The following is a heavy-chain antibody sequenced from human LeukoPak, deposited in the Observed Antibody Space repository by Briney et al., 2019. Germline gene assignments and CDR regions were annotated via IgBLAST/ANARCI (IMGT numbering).Heavy chain of an antibody. CDR2: ISYDGSNK. CDR3: AGMIRGLTSLDY. V-gene: IGHV3-30*01. CDR1: GFTFSSYA. J-gene: IGHJ4*02. Sequence: PGRSLRLSCAASGFTFSSYAMHWVRQAPGKGLEWVAVISYDGSNKYYADSVKGRFTISRDNSKNTPYLQMNSLRAEDTAVYYCAGMIRGLTSLDYWGQGTLVTVSS. D-gene: IGHD3-10*01.